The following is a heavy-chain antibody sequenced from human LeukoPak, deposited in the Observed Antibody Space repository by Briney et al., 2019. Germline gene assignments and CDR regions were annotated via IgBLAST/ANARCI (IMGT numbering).Heavy chain of an antibody. J-gene: IGHJ4*02. V-gene: IGHV3-7*03. Sequence: TGGSLRLSCAASGFTFTSYWMNWVRQAPGKGLEWVANIKQDGSEKYYVDSVKGRFTISRDNAKKSLYLQMNSLRVEDTAVYYCARDPQWPAGTSEGFDYWGQGTLVTVSS. CDR3: ARDPQWPAGTSEGFDY. CDR2: IKQDGSEK. D-gene: IGHD6-19*01. CDR1: GFTFTSYW.